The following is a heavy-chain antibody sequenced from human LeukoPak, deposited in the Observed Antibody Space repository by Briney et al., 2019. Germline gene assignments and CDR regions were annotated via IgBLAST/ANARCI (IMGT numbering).Heavy chain of an antibody. CDR2: MNPNSGNT. CDR1: GYTFTSYD. V-gene: IGHV1-8*03. CDR3: ARGPRNTMVRGVIITGGYYFDY. Sequence: ASVKVSCKASGYTFTSYDINWVRQATGQGLEWMGWMNPNSGNTGYAQKFQGRVTITRNTSISTAYMELSSLRSEDTAVYYCARGPRNTMVRGVIITGGYYFDYWGQGTLVTVSS. D-gene: IGHD3-10*01. J-gene: IGHJ4*02.